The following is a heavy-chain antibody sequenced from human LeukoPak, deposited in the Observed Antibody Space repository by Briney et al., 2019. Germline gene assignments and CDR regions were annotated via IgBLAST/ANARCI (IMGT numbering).Heavy chain of an antibody. CDR2: VNPNSGGR. CDR1: GYTFTGYY. J-gene: IGHJ4*02. V-gene: IGHV1-2*02. Sequence: ASVKVSCKASGYTFTGYYIHWVRQAPGQGLEWMGWVNPNSGGRNYAQNFHGRVTMTRDTSISTAYMELSRLSSEDTAVYYCATAPYDSSGSHFDYWGQGTLVTVSS. D-gene: IGHD3-22*01. CDR3: ATAPYDSSGSHFDY.